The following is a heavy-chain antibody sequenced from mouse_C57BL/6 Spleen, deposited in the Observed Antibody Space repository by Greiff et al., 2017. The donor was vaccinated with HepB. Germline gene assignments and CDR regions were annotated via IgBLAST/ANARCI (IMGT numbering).Heavy chain of an antibody. Sequence: DVQLVESGGGLVKPGGSLKLSCAASGFTFSSYAMSWVRQTPEKRLEWVATISDGGSYTYYPDNVKGRFTISRDNAKNNLYLQMSHLKSEDTAMYYCARETYYYAMDYWGQGTSVTVSS. J-gene: IGHJ4*01. CDR3: ARETYYYAMDY. V-gene: IGHV5-4*01. CDR2: ISDGGSYT. CDR1: GFTFSSYA.